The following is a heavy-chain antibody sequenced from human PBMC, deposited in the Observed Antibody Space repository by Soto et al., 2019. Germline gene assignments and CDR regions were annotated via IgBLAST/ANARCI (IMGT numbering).Heavy chain of an antibody. V-gene: IGHV4-59*08. CDR2: IYYSGST. D-gene: IGHD3-10*01. Sequence: PSETLSLTCTVCGGSISSYYWSWIRQPPGKGLEWIGYIYYSGSTNYNPSLKSRVTISVDTSKNQFSLKLSSVTAADTAVYYCARYYMVRGVMGHPYGMDVWGQGTTLTVSS. J-gene: IGHJ6*02. CDR3: ARYYMVRGVMGHPYGMDV. CDR1: GGSISSYY.